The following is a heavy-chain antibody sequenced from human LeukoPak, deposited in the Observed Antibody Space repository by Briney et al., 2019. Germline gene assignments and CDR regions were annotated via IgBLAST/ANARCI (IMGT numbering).Heavy chain of an antibody. CDR1: GYTFSTYD. D-gene: IGHD2-2*01. V-gene: IGHV1-8*03. Sequence: ASVKVSCKTSGYTFSTYDINWVRQAAGQGLEWMGWMNRNSGNTGFAQKFQGRATITRDTSITTAYLELSSLRSEDTAVYYCARAIRYQLLSDYWGQGTLVTVSS. CDR2: MNRNSGNT. J-gene: IGHJ4*02. CDR3: ARAIRYQLLSDY.